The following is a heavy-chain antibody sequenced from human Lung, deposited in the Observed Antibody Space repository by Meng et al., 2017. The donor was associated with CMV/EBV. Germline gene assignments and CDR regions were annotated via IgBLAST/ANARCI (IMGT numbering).Heavy chain of an antibody. CDR1: SFKWNNYV. CDR3: ARGHSPAYTGALAFES. Sequence: GESLKISCAPSSFKWNNYVMAWVRQAPGKGLEWVAAISGTGTKTYYAESVTGRFTVSRDSSQNIIYLQMTNLRVEDTAIYFCARGHSPAYTGALAFESWGQGALVTVSS. CDR2: ISGTGTKT. V-gene: IGHV3-23*01. D-gene: IGHD2-2*02. J-gene: IGHJ4*02.